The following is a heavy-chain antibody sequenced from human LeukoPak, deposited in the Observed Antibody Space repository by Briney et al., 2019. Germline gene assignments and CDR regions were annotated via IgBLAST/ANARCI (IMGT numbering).Heavy chain of an antibody. V-gene: IGHV3-15*07. J-gene: IGHJ5*02. D-gene: IGHD2-15*01. Sequence: PGGSLRLSCAASGFTFSSYWMNWVRQAPGKGLEWVGRIKNKSNGGTTDYAAPVRGRFTISRDDSENTLYLQMNSLETEDTAVYYCTKDMETWGQGTLVTVSS. CDR3: TKDMET. CDR1: GFTFSSYW. CDR2: IKNKSNGGTT.